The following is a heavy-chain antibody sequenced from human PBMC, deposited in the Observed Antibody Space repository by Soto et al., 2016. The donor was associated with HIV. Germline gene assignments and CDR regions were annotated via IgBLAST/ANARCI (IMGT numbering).Heavy chain of an antibody. J-gene: IGHJ4*02. D-gene: IGHD6-13*01. CDR1: GYTFTDYY. V-gene: IGHV1-2*02. Sequence: QVQLVQSAAELKNPGASLKVSCKTSGYTFTDYYILWVRQAPGQGLEWMAWSNPKSGASKSAQRFQGRVTMTRDTSISTAYMELSRLRSDDTAVYYCARSSYRIAAAGYWGQGTLVTVSS. CDR2: SNPKSGAS. CDR3: ARSSYRIAAAGY.